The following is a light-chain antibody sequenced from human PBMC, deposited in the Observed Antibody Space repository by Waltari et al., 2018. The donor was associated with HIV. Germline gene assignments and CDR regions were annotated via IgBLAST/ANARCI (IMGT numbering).Light chain of an antibody. V-gene: IGLV2-14*01. Sequence: QSALTQPASVSGSPGKSITISCPGTSSDVAGYNYVSWYQQHPGKAPKLMIYDVSYRPSGVSNRFSGSKSGNTASLTISGLQAEDEADYYCSSYTSSSTLYVVFGGGTKLTVL. CDR1: SSDVAGYNY. CDR2: DVS. CDR3: SSYTSSSTLYVV. J-gene: IGLJ2*01.